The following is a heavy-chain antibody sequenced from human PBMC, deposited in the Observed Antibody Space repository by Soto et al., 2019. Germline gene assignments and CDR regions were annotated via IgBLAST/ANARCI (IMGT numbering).Heavy chain of an antibody. CDR1: GDSVSSNSAA. CDR2: TYYRSKWYN. CDR3: ARNNWGIGTASYDY. D-gene: IGHD6-13*01. V-gene: IGHV6-1*01. Sequence: PSQTLSLTCVISGDSVSSNSAAWNWIRQSPSRGLEWLGRTYYRSKWYNDYAVSVKSRIAINPDTSKNQFSLQLDSVTPEDTAVYYCARNNWGIGTASYDYWGQGTLVTVSS. J-gene: IGHJ4*02.